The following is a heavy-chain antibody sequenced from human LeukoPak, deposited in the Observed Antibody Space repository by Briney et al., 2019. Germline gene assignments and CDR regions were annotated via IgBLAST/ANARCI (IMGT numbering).Heavy chain of an antibody. D-gene: IGHD1-26*01. CDR1: GFTLSSHG. J-gene: IGHJ4*02. V-gene: IGHV3-64D*06. CDR3: VRSNSENYYDLFRKFDY. Sequence: GGALRLSCSASGFTLSSHGMRWVRQDPGEGLEYVSAIGTNGVRTYYAHSVKGRFTISRDNSKSTLYLQMNSLTAEDTAVYYCVRSNSENYYDLFRKFDYWRQGTLVTVSS. CDR2: IGTNGVRT.